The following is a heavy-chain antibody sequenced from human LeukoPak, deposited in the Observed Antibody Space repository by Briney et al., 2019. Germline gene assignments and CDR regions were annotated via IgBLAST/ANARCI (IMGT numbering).Heavy chain of an antibody. CDR1: GYSISSGYY. D-gene: IGHD4-11*01. J-gene: IGHJ5*02. V-gene: IGHV4-38-2*02. CDR3: ARQLDDYSNYDNWFDP. CDR2: IYHSGST. Sequence: SETLSLTCTVSGYSISSGYYWGWIRQPPGKGLEWIGSIYHSGSTYYNPSLKSRVTISVDTSKNQFSLKLSSVTAADTAVYYCARQLDDYSNYDNWFDPWGQGTLVTVSS.